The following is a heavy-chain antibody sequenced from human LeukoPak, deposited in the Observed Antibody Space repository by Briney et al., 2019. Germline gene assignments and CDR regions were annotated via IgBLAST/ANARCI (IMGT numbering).Heavy chain of an antibody. J-gene: IGHJ4*02. CDR3: ARLAYSSGWSVNPEYFDY. V-gene: IGHV3-7*03. D-gene: IGHD6-19*01. CDR2: IKQDGSEK. CDR1: GFTFSSYW. Sequence: GGSLRLSCAASGFTFSSYWMSWVRQAPGKGLEWVANIKQDGSEKYYVDSVKGRFTISRDNSKNTLYLQMNSLRAEDTAVYYCARLAYSSGWSVNPEYFDYWGQGTLVTVSS.